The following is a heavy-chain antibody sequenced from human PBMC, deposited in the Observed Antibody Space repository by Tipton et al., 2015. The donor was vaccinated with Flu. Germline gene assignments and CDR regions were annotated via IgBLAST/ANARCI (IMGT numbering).Heavy chain of an antibody. CDR2: IYYSGST. J-gene: IGHJ3*02. CDR3: ARAHSLYDFWSGYSHAFDI. D-gene: IGHD3-3*01. Sequence: LRLSCTVSGGSISSYYWSWIRQPPGKGLEWIGYIYYSGSTNYNPSLKSRVTLSVDTSKNQFSLKLSSVTAADTAVYYCARAHSLYDFWSGYSHAFDIWGQGTMVTVSS. CDR1: GGSISSYY. V-gene: IGHV4-59*01.